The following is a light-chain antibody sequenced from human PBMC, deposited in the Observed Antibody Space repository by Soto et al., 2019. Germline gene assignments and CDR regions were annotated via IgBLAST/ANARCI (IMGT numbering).Light chain of an antibody. CDR3: TSYAGSNNLL. CDR2: EVT. Sequence: QSALTQPPSASGSTGQSVTISCSGTSSDIGGYNYVSWYQHHPGEAPELMINEVTKPPSGVPDRFASSKSRNTASLTVSGLQPEDEADYYCTSYAGSNNLLCGGATQLTVL. J-gene: IGLJ2*01. V-gene: IGLV2-8*01. CDR1: SSDIGGYNY.